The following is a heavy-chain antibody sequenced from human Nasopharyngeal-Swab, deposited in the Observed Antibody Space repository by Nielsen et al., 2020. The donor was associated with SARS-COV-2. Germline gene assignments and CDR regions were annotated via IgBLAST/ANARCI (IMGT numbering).Heavy chain of an antibody. CDR3: ARDGQSIAARRGGIYYYYGMDV. J-gene: IGHJ6*02. CDR2: IYTSGST. V-gene: IGHV4-4*07. CDR1: GGSISSYY. Sequence: SETLSLTRTVSGGSISSYYWSWIRQPAVKGLEWIGRIYTSGSTNYNPSLKSRVTMSVDTSKNQFSLKLSSVTAADTAVYYCARDGQSIAARRGGIYYYYGMDVWGQGTTVTVSS. D-gene: IGHD6-6*01.